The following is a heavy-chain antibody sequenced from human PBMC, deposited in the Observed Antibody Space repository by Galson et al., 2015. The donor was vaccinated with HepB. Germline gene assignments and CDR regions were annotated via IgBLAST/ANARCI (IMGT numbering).Heavy chain of an antibody. CDR2: ISHDENTK. V-gene: IGHV3-30*02. J-gene: IGHJ3*02. CDR1: GFAFRDYA. Sequence: SLRLSCAASGFAFRDYAMHWVRQAPGKGLEWVAYISHDENTKRFADSVQGRFTVPRDNPKDTLYLHLNSLKTEDTAVYYCATVAWKINPGFDIWGRGSMVTVSP. D-gene: IGHD1-1*01. CDR3: ATVAWKINPGFDI.